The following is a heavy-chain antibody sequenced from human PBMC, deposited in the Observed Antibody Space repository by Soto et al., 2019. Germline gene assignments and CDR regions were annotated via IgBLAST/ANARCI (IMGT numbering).Heavy chain of an antibody. J-gene: IGHJ6*01. CDR2: IDPSDSYT. CDR3: SRSNRNYAHYHGKEV. V-gene: IGHV5-10-1*01. CDR1: GYSFTSYW. Sequence: GESLKISCKGSGYSFTSYWISWVRQMPGKGLEWMGRIDPSDSYTNYSPSFQGHVTISADKSISTAYLQWSSLKASDTAMYYWSRSNRNYAHYHGKEVWGQGATVTVSS. D-gene: IGHD4-4*01.